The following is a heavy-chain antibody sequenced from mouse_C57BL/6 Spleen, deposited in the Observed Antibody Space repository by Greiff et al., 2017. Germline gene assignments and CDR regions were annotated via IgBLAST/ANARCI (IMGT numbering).Heavy chain of an antibody. D-gene: IGHD1-1*01. CDR3: TREANYYGSSYWFAY. Sequence: EVKLMESGEGLVKPGGSLKLSCAASGFTFSSYAMSWVRQTPEKRLEWVAYISSGGDYIYYADTVKGRFTISRDNARNTLYLQMSSLKSEDTAMYYCTREANYYGSSYWFAYWGQGTLVTVSA. CDR2: ISSGGDYI. V-gene: IGHV5-9-1*02. CDR1: GFTFSSYA. J-gene: IGHJ3*01.